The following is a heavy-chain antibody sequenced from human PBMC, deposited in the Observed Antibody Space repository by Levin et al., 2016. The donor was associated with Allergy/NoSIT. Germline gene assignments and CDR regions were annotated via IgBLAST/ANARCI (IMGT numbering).Heavy chain of an antibody. CDR1: GFTFGDYV. J-gene: IGHJ1*01. D-gene: IGHD1-1*01. Sequence: GGSLRLSCTTSGFTFGDYVMSWVRQAPGKGLEWVAFIRGKAYGGTTEYAASVKGRFTISREDSKSITYLQMNSLQTSDTAVYFCTRDDVDSVEPKYFHHWGQGTPVTVSS. V-gene: IGHV3-49*04. CDR3: TRDDVDSVEPKYFHH. CDR2: IRGKAYGGTT.